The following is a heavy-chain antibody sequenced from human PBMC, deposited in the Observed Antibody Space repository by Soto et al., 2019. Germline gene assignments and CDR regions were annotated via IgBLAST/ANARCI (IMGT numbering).Heavy chain of an antibody. CDR2: IYYSGST. CDR1: GGSISSGDHY. J-gene: IGHJ4*02. CDR3: ARAKCYYVISGTRHPYYFDY. D-gene: IGHD3-22*01. V-gene: IGHV4-30-4*01. Sequence: TLSLTCTVSGGSISSGDHYWSWIRQPPGKGLEWIGFIYYSGSTYYNPSLKSRVTISVDTSKNQFSLKLSSVTAADTAVYYCARAKCYYVISGTRHPYYFDYWCQGNLVTVS.